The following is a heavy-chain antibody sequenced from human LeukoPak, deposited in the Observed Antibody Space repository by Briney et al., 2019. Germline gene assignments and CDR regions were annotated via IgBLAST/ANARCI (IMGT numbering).Heavy chain of an antibody. V-gene: IGHV3-30-3*01. CDR2: ISYDGTNK. D-gene: IGHD2-21*02. CDR1: GFTFGSYA. J-gene: IGHJ4*02. CDR3: ARESPACGEDCYFDY. Sequence: GGSLRLPCAASGFTFGSYAMHWVRQAPGRGLEWVAGISYDGTNKYYADSVKGRFTISRDNSKNTLYLQMNSLRTDDTAVYYCARESPACGEDCYFDYWGQGTLVTVSS.